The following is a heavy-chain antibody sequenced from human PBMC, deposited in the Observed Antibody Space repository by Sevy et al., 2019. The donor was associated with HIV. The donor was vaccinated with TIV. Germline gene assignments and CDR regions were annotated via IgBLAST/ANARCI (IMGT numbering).Heavy chain of an antibody. CDR2: ISYNGRNQ. CDR3: ARFVGYCSGGRCSIIDF. D-gene: IGHD2-15*01. V-gene: IGHV3-30*04. J-gene: IGHJ4*02. CDR1: GFSLSDHA. Sequence: GESLNIYCAASGFSLSDHAVSWVRQTPGKGLEWLAVISYNGRNQYYADSVKGRFTISKDDSKNRLYLQLNSLRAEDTAVYYCARFVGYCSGGRCSIIDFWGQGTLVTVSS.